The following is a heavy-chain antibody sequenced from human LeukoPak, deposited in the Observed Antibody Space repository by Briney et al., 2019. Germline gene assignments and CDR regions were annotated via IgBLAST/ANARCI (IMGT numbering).Heavy chain of an antibody. CDR2: IYTSGST. CDR1: GGSISSYY. J-gene: IGHJ4*02. Sequence: SETLSLTCTVSGGSISSYYWTWIRQSAGKGLEWIGRIYTSGSTNYNPSLKSRVTMSVDTSRNQFSLKLSSVTAADTAVYYCARDDRGFCSGSSCYVYWGQGTLVTVSS. D-gene: IGHD2-15*01. V-gene: IGHV4-4*07. CDR3: ARDDRGFCSGSSCYVY.